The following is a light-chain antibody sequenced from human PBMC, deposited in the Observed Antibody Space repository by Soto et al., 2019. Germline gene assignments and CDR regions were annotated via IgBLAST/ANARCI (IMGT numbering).Light chain of an antibody. CDR1: SSDVGSYNL. CDR3: CSYAGSSTLV. Sequence: QSVLTQPASVSGSPGQSITISCTGTSSDVGSYNLVSWYQQHPGKAPKLMIYEGSKRPSVVSNRFSGSKSGNTASLTISGLQAADEADYYCCSYAGSSTLVVGGGTKLTVL. J-gene: IGLJ2*01. CDR2: EGS. V-gene: IGLV2-23*01.